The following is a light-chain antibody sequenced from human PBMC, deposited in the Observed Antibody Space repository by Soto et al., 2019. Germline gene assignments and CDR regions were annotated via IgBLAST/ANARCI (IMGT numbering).Light chain of an antibody. CDR3: QQYDNVGIT. V-gene: IGKV1-33*01. Sequence: IQMTQSPSSLSASVGDRVTITCRASHDISTHLNWYQQMPGTAPKLLIYETSNVETGVPTRFSGRGSGTEFVFTINNLQPEDIGTYYCQQYDNVGITFGQGTRLEIK. CDR2: ETS. J-gene: IGKJ5*01. CDR1: HDISTH.